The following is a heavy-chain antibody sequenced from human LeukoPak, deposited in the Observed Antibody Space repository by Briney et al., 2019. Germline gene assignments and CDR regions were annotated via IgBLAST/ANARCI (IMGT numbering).Heavy chain of an antibody. CDR2: IYYSGST. D-gene: IGHD3-3*01. CDR1: GGSISSGGYY. CDR3: ATRGRFLGPYGMDV. J-gene: IGHJ6*02. V-gene: IGHV4-31*09. Sequence: PSQTLSLTCTVSGGSISSGGYYWSWIRQHPVKGLEWIGYIYYSGSTYYNPSLKSRVTISVDRSKNQFSLKLSSVTAADTAVYYCATRGRFLGPYGMDVWGQGTTVTVSS.